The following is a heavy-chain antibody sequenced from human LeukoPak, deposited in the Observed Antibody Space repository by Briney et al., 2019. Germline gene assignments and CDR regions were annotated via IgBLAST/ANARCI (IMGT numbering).Heavy chain of an antibody. CDR2: IYSGGRA. Sequence: QPGGSLRLSCAASGFSVSDNYMRWVRQAPGKGLEWVSVIYSGGRAYYADSVKGRFTISRDRSKNTLFLQMDSLRAEDTAVYYCARAPFRDYSTGWYRYFDCWGQGTLVTVSS. J-gene: IGHJ4*02. D-gene: IGHD6-19*01. CDR1: GFSVSDNY. CDR3: ARAPFRDYSTGWYRYFDC. V-gene: IGHV3-66*01.